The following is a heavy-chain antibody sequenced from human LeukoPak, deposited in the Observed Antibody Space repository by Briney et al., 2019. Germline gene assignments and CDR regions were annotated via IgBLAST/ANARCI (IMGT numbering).Heavy chain of an antibody. V-gene: IGHV4-59*08. Sequence: SETLSLTCTVSGGSISSYYWSWIRQPPGKGLEWIGYIYYSGSTNYNPSLKSRVTIYVDTSKNQFSLKLSSVTAADTAVYYCARLRCSGGICYWFDYWGQGILVTVSS. J-gene: IGHJ4*02. D-gene: IGHD2-15*01. CDR3: ARLRCSGGICYWFDY. CDR1: GGSISSYY. CDR2: IYYSGST.